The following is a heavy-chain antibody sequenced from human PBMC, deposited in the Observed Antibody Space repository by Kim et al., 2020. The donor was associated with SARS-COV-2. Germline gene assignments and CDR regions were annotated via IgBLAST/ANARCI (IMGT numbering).Heavy chain of an antibody. CDR3: ARAALDLHICSSTSCYVYYYYYYMDV. D-gene: IGHD2-2*01. V-gene: IGHV4-31*03. Sequence: SETLSLTCTVSGGSISSGGYYWSWIRQHPGKGLEWIGYIYYSGSTYYNPSLKSRVTISVDTSKNQFSLKLSSVTAADTAVYYCARAALDLHICSSTSCYVYYYYYYMDVWGKGTTVTVSS. J-gene: IGHJ6*03. CDR1: GGSISSGGYY. CDR2: IYYSGST.